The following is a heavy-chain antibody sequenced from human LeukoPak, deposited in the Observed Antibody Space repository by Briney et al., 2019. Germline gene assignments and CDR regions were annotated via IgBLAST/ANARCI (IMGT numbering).Heavy chain of an antibody. J-gene: IGHJ4*02. V-gene: IGHV3-21*05. Sequence: KSGGSLRLSCAASGFTFTSYAMTWVRQAPGKGLEWVSYISSSSSHIYYADSVKGRFTVSRDNARNAMFLEMNRLRVEDSAVYYCVRIFNGYHFGTRDLWGQGILVAVSS. CDR3: VRIFNGYHFGTRDL. CDR2: ISSSSSHI. CDR1: GFTFTSYA. D-gene: IGHD5-18*01.